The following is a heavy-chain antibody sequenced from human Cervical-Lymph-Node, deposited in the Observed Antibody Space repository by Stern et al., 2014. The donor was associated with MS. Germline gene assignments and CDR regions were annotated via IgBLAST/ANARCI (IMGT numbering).Heavy chain of an antibody. J-gene: IGHJ4*01. V-gene: IGHV4-59*01. CDR2: IYYSGST. D-gene: IGHD2/OR15-2a*01. Sequence: VQLVESCPGLVKPSETLSLTCTVSGGSITNYYWSWIRQPPGKGLEWIGYIYYSGSTNYNPSLKSRVTISVDTSKNQFSLKLSSVTAADTAVYYCARDKGMFFLGGQGTLVTGSS. CDR1: GGSITNYY. CDR3: ARDKGMFFL.